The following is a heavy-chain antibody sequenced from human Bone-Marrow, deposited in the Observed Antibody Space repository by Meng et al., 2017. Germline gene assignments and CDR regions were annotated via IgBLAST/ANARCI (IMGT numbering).Heavy chain of an antibody. CDR3: AKESAERYCSGGSCADWYFDL. CDR1: GFTFDYYA. Sequence: SLKISCAASGFTFDYYAMHWVRQAPGKGLEWVSGINWNSGSIGYADSVKGRFTISRDNAKNSLYLQMNSLRAEDMALYYCAKESAERYCSGGSCADWYFDLWGRGTLVTVSS. CDR2: INWNSGSI. V-gene: IGHV3-9*03. D-gene: IGHD2-15*01. J-gene: IGHJ2*01.